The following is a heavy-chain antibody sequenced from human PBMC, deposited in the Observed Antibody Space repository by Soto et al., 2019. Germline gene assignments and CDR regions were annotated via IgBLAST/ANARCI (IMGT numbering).Heavy chain of an antibody. CDR1: GFSLSTSGVG. V-gene: IGHV2-5*02. D-gene: IGHD3-22*01. J-gene: IGHJ4*02. CDR3: AHRWARWMIVNYFDY. Sequence: QITLKESGPTLVKPTQTLTLTCTFSGFSLSTSGVGVGWIRQPPGKALEWLALIYWDDDKRYSPSLKSRLTITKDTSKNQGVLTMTNMDPVDTATYYCAHRWARWMIVNYFDYWCEGTLVTVSS. CDR2: IYWDDDK.